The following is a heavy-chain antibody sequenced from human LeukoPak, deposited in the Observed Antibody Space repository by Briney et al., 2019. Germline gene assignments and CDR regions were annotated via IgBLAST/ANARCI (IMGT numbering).Heavy chain of an antibody. CDR2: INTGNGNT. CDR1: GYTFTSYA. CDR3: ARWLSRWLRQGGYFDY. Sequence: ASVKVSCKASGYTFTSYAMHWVRQAPGQRLEWMGWINTGNGNTQYSQKFQGRVTITRDTSASTAYMELSTLRSEDTAVYYCARWLSRWLRQGGYFDYWGQGTLVTVSS. V-gene: IGHV1-3*04. J-gene: IGHJ4*02. D-gene: IGHD5-12*01.